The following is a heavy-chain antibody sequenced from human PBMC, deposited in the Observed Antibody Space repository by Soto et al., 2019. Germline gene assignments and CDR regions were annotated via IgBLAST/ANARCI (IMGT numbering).Heavy chain of an antibody. CDR1: GYTFSDYG. V-gene: IGHV1-18*01. J-gene: IGHJ4*02. CDR2: ISAKNGNT. CDR3: AREPPETPPVY. Sequence: QVQLVQSGADVKKPGASVKVSCKASGYTFSDYGISWVRQAPGQGLEWMGWISAKNGNTNFAQKFRGRVTMTTDTSTSTVYMELRSLKPDDTAVYYCAREPPETPPVYWGQGTLVTFSS.